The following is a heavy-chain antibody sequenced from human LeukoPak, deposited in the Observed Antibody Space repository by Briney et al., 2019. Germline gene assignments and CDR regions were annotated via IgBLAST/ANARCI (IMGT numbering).Heavy chain of an antibody. J-gene: IGHJ4*02. V-gene: IGHV4-39*07. D-gene: IGHD5-24*01. Sequence: PSETLSLTCTVSGGSISSSSYYWGWIRQPPGKGLEWIGSIYYSGSTYYNPSLKSRVTISVDTSKNQFSLKLSSVTAADTAVYYCARGQSRDGYNSLVFGGQGTLVTVSS. CDR2: IYYSGST. CDR3: ARGQSRDGYNSLVF. CDR1: GGSISSSSYY.